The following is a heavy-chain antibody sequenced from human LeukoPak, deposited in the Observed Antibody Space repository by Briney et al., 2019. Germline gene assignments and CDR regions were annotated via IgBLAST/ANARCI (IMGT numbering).Heavy chain of an antibody. D-gene: IGHD2-2*01. V-gene: IGHV4-38-2*02. CDR1: DYRFRDDYF. J-gene: IGHJ6*04. Sequence: SENLSLTCTVSDYRFRDDYFWAWIRQPPGKGLEWIGNIFHSGNTYYSPPLNNRVTISLDMSTNQFSLKLNSVTAADTAVYYCARVYCSTSDCYHRRADTYYAMDVWGTGTTVTVSS. CDR3: ARVYCSTSDCYHRRADTYYAMDV. CDR2: IFHSGNT.